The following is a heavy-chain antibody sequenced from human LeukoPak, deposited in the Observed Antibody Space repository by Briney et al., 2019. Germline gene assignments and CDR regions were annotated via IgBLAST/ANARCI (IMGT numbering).Heavy chain of an antibody. Sequence: PGGSLRLSCAASGFTFRDYSMNWVRQAPGKGPECVSYISPTSSNIFYVDSVKGRFTISRDNAKNSLYLQMNSLETEDTAVYYCTTDLVGATPFDYWGQGTLVTVSS. CDR3: TTDLVGATPFDY. D-gene: IGHD1-26*01. CDR1: GFTFRDYS. J-gene: IGHJ4*02. CDR2: ISPTSSNI. V-gene: IGHV3-48*04.